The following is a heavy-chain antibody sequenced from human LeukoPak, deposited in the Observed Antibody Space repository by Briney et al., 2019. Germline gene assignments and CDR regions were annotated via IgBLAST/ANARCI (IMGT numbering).Heavy chain of an antibody. CDR2: IGGNGGST. Sequence: GGSLRLSCAASGFTFSSYGMHWVRRAPGGGLEYVSAIGGNGGSTYYANSVKGRFTISRDNSKNTLYLQMGSLRAEDKGVYFCARYGGTVAGYDYWGQGTLVTVSS. CDR1: GFTFSSYG. CDR3: ARYGGTVAGYDY. D-gene: IGHD6-19*01. J-gene: IGHJ4*02. V-gene: IGHV3-64*01.